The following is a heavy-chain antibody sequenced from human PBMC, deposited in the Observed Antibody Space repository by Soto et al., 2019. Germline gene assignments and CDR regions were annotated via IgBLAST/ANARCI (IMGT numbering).Heavy chain of an antibody. CDR1: GLPFSSYG. Sequence: QVQLVESGGGVVQPGRSLRLSCAASGLPFSSYGMHWVRQAPGKGLECVAIIPHDGSYKYHVDSVKGRFTISRDNSKNTLYLQMDSLRPEDRAVYYCGALNYGGDDCWGQGTLVTGSS. D-gene: IGHD4-17*01. J-gene: IGHJ4*02. V-gene: IGHV3-30*03. CDR2: IPHDGSYK. CDR3: GALNYGGDDC.